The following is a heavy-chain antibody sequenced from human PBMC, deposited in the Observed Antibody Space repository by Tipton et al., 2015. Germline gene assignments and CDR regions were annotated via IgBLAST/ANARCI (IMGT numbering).Heavy chain of an antibody. V-gene: IGHV4-39*01. Sequence: TLSLTCTVSGVSISSTGYYWGWIRQPPGKGLEWVGSVYESGSTQYNPVLKSRVTISVDTSKNKFSLKLKSVTAADTGVYYCARHEVGVIGVDVWGQGTTVTVSS. CDR1: GVSISSTGYY. CDR3: ARHEVGVIGVDV. CDR2: VYESGST. J-gene: IGHJ6*02.